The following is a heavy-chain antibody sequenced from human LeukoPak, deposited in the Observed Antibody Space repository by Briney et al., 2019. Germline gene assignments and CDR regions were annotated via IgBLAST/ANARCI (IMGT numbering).Heavy chain of an antibody. J-gene: IGHJ4*02. CDR2: INPNSGGT. Sequence: ASVKVSCKASGYTFTGYYMHWVRQAPGQALEWMGRINPNSGGTNYTQKFQGRVTMTRDTSISTACMELSRLRSDDTAVYYCARVGSSGYYFYGWGQGTLVTVSS. V-gene: IGHV1-2*06. CDR3: ARVGSSGYYFYG. D-gene: IGHD3-22*01. CDR1: GYTFTGYY.